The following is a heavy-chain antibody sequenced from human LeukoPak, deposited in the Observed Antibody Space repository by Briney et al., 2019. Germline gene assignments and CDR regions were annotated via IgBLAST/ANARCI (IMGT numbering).Heavy chain of an antibody. CDR2: IRSKTHGGTT. V-gene: IGHV3-49*04. Sequence: GGSLRLSCTASGFTFGDYAMSWVRQAPGKGLEWVGFIRSKTHGGTTEYAAPVKGRFGISRDDSKRIAYLQMNSLKTEDTAVYYCTRDGIPETNWSGYYIDYWGQGSLVTVSS. D-gene: IGHD3-3*01. CDR1: GFTFGDYA. J-gene: IGHJ4*02. CDR3: TRDGIPETNWSGYYIDY.